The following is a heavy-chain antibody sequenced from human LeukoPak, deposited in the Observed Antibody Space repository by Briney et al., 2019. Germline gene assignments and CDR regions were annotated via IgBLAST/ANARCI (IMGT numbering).Heavy chain of an antibody. D-gene: IGHD1-26*01. J-gene: IGHJ5*01. Sequence: SETLSLSCTVSGGAISSYDWSWIRQPPGKGLKWIGYIDYSGSANYNPSLKSRVTISVDTSKNQFSLKLSSVTAADTAVYYCARTYGGTAPELRWFDSWGQGTLVTVSS. V-gene: IGHV4-59*01. CDR2: IDYSGSA. CDR3: ARTYGGTAPELRWFDS. CDR1: GGAISSYD.